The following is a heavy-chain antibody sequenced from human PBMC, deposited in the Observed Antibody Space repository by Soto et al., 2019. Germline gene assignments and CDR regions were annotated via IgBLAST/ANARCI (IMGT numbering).Heavy chain of an antibody. V-gene: IGHV4-39*07. Sequence: SETLSLTCTVSGGSISSSSYYWGWIRQPPGKGLEWIGKIYYSGSTNYNPSLKSRVTISVDTSKNQFSLKVNSVTAADTAVYYCARGRLVPAVNFDYWGLGTLVTVSS. J-gene: IGHJ4*02. CDR1: GGSISSSSYY. CDR2: IYYSGST. CDR3: ARGRLVPAVNFDY. D-gene: IGHD2-2*01.